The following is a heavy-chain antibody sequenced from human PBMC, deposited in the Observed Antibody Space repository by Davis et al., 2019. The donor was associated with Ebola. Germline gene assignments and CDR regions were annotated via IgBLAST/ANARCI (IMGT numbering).Heavy chain of an antibody. V-gene: IGHV1-2*02. CDR3: ARSSGLYYFDY. CDR2: INPNSGGT. J-gene: IGHJ4*02. D-gene: IGHD6-19*01. Sequence: ASSVTVSCKASGYTFTGYYMHWVRQAPRQGLEWMGWINPNSGGTNYAQKFQGRVTMTRDTSISTAYMELSRLRSDDTAVYYCARSSGLYYFDYWGQGTLVTVSS. CDR1: GYTFTGYY.